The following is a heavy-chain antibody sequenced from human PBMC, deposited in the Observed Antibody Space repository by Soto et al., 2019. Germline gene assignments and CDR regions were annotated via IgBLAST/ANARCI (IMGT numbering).Heavy chain of an antibody. CDR1: GGSISSGGYS. CDR3: ASSHAGAHITAAVH. V-gene: IGHV4-30-2*01. Sequence: XLQLQESGSGLVKPSQTLSLTCAVSGGSISSGGYSWSWIRQPPGKGLEWIGYIYHSGSTYYNPPHKSRVPISVDRSKNQSSLKLSSVTAADTAVYYCASSHAGAHITAAVHWGQGTLVTVSS. D-gene: IGHD6-13*01. J-gene: IGHJ4*02. CDR2: IYHSGST.